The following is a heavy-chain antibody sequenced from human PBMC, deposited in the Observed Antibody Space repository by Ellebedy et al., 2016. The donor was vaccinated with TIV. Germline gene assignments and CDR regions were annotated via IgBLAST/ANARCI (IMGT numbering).Heavy chain of an antibody. CDR3: AKKGPEKWFFDL. CDR2: ISPSGGST. V-gene: IGHV3-23*01. Sequence: PGGSLRLSCAAAGLTFSNYVMNWVRQAPGKGLEWVSGISPSGGSTYYADSVKGRFTISRDNSKNTLFLQVNSLRAEDTAVYYCAKKGPEKWFFDLWGRGTLVTVSS. D-gene: IGHD1-14*01. J-gene: IGHJ2*01. CDR1: GLTFSNYV.